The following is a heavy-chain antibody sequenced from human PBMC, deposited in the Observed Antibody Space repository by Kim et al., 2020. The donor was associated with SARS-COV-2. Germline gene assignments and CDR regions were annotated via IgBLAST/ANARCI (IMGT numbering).Heavy chain of an antibody. CDR1: GFTFSSYA. CDR2: ISYDGSNK. CDR3: ARGNSGSYLYGMDV. V-gene: IGHV3-30*04. Sequence: GGSLRLSCAASGFTFSSYAMHWVRQAPGKGLEWVAVISYDGSNKYYADSVKSRFTISRDNSKNTLYLQMNSLRAEDTAVYYCARGNSGSYLYGMDVWGQGTTVTVSS. D-gene: IGHD1-26*01. J-gene: IGHJ6*02.